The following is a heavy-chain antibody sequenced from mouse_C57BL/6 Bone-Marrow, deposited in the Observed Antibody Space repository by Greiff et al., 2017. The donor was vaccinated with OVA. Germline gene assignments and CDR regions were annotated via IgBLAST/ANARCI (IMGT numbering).Heavy chain of an antibody. CDR2: ISSGSSTI. CDR1: GFTFSDYG. CDR3: ARPDWAWFAY. Sequence: EVQRVESGGGLVKPGGSLKLSCAASGFTFSDYGMHWVRQAPEKGLEWVAYISSGSSTIYYADTVKGRFTISRDNAKNTLFLQMTSLRSEATAMYYCARPDWAWFAYWGQGTLVTVSA. D-gene: IGHD4-1*01. J-gene: IGHJ3*01. V-gene: IGHV5-17*01.